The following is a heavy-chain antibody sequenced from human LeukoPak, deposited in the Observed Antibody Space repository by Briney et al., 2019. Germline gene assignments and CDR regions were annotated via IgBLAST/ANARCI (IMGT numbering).Heavy chain of an antibody. Sequence: GGSLRLSSAASGLTFSSYTMNWVRQAPGKGLEWVSYISSSSSPIYYADSVKGRFTISRDNAKHSLYLQMNNLRAEDTAVYYCARDVDRRDDPWGQGILVTVSS. V-gene: IGHV3-48*01. J-gene: IGHJ5*02. CDR2: ISSSSSPI. CDR1: GLTFSSYT. CDR3: ARDVDRRDDP. D-gene: IGHD3-9*01.